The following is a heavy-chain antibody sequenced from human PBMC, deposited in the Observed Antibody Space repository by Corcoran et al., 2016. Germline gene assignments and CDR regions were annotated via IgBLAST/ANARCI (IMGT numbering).Heavy chain of an antibody. CDR1: GFTFSNAW. CDR2: ITSKTDGGTT. J-gene: IGHJ4*02. D-gene: IGHD3-22*01. V-gene: IGHV3-15*07. Sequence: EVQLVESGGGLVKPGGSLRLSCAASGFTFSNAWMNWVRQAPGKGLEWVGRITSKTDGGTTDYAAPVKGRFTISRDDSKNTLYLQMNSLKTEDTAVYYCTMNYYDSAWDYWGQGTLVTVSS. CDR3: TMNYYDSAWDY.